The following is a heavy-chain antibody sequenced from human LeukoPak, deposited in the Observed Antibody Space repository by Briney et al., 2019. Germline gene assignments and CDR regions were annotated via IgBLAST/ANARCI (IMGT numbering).Heavy chain of an antibody. Sequence: GGSLRLSCAASGFTFSSYDMHWVRQAPGKGLEWVSAIGTAGDTYYPGSVKGRFTISRENAKNSLYLQMNSLRAGDTAVYYCAREAYDILTGPHAFDIWGQGTLVTVSS. D-gene: IGHD3-9*01. CDR1: GFTFSSYD. CDR2: IGTAGDT. V-gene: IGHV3-13*01. CDR3: AREAYDILTGPHAFDI. J-gene: IGHJ4*02.